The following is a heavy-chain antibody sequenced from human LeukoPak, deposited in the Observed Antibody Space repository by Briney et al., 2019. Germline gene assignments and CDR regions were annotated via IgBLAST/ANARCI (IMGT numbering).Heavy chain of an antibody. D-gene: IGHD6-19*01. J-gene: IGHJ4*02. Sequence: PGGSLRLSCEASGFTFSSYAMNWVRQAPGKGLEWVSAISGSGGSTYYADSVKGRFTISRDNSKNTLYLQMNSLRAEDSAVYYCAKDLRDSSGWYVYWGQGTLVTVSS. CDR1: GFTFSSYA. CDR2: ISGSGGST. CDR3: AKDLRDSSGWYVY. V-gene: IGHV3-23*01.